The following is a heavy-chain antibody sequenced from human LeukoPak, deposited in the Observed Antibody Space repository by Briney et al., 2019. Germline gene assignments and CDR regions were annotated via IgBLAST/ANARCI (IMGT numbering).Heavy chain of an antibody. CDR3: ARDTDSSGYYNDAFDI. CDR1: GYTFTNFG. J-gene: IGHJ3*02. D-gene: IGHD3-22*01. Sequence: ASVKASCKASGYTFTNFGISWVRQAPGQGREWMGWISTYNGNTNHAQKLQGRVTMTTDTSTSTAYMELRSLRSDDTAVYYCARDTDSSGYYNDAFDIWGQGTMVTVSS. V-gene: IGHV1-18*01. CDR2: ISTYNGNT.